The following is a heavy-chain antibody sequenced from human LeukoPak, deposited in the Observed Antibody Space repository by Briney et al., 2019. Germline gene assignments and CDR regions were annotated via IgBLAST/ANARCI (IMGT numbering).Heavy chain of an antibody. CDR2: IYHSGST. J-gene: IGHJ4*02. V-gene: IGHV4-38-2*02. CDR1: GYSISSGYY. D-gene: IGHD2-21*01. Sequence: SETLSLTCTVSGYSISSGYYWGWIRPPPGKGLEWIGSIYHSGSTYYNPSLKSRVTISVDTSKNQFSLKMSSVTAADTAVYYCAGGVSGGDTFDYWGQGTLVTVSS. CDR3: AGGVSGGDTFDY.